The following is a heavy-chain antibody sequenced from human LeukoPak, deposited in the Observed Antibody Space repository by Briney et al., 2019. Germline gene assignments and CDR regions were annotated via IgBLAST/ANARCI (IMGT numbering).Heavy chain of an antibody. CDR2: ISAYNGNT. CDR1: GGTFSSYA. D-gene: IGHD5-18*01. J-gene: IGHJ4*02. CDR3: ARGGYSYGYEGGPGDY. Sequence: ASVKVSCKASGGTFSSYAISWVRQAPGQGLEWMGWISAYNGNTNYAQKLQGRVTMTTDTSTSTAYMELRSLRSDDTAVYYCARGGYSYGYEGGPGDYWGQGTLVTVSS. V-gene: IGHV1-18*01.